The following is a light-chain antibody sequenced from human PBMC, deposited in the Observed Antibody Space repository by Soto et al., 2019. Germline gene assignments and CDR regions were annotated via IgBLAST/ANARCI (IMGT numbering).Light chain of an antibody. CDR1: TSNIGSNT. V-gene: IGLV1-44*01. CDR3: AAWDDTLDGWV. CDR2: SNR. Sequence: QSVLTQPPSASGTPGQRVTISCSGTTSNIGSNTVSWYQQLPGLAPKLLIYSNRQRPSGVPDRFSDSKSGTSASLAISGLRSDDEGDYYCAAWDDTLDGWVFGGGTKLTVL. J-gene: IGLJ3*02.